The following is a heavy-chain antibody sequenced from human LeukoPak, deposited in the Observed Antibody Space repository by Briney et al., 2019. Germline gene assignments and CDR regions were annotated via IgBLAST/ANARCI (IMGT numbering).Heavy chain of an antibody. D-gene: IGHD2-15*01. CDR1: GGTFSSYT. CDR2: IIPIFGTA. J-gene: IGHJ4*02. V-gene: IGHV1-69*13. CDR3: ARDHCSGYSCIDY. Sequence: ASVTVSRVAPGGTFSSYTLRWVRPAPGQGLEWMGGIIPIFGTANYAQKFQGRVTITADESTSTAYMELSSLRSEDTAVYYCARDHCSGYSCIDYWGQGTLVTVSS.